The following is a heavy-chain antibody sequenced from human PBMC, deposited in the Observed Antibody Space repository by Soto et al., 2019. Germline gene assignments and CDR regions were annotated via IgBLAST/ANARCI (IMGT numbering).Heavy chain of an antibody. CDR3: ARGRWLQLNAFDI. D-gene: IGHD5-12*01. J-gene: IGHJ3*02. V-gene: IGHV3-66*01. Sequence: HPGGSLRLSCAASGFTVSSNYMSWVRQAPGKGLEWVSVIYSGGSTYYADSVKGRFTISRDNSKNTLYLQMNSLRAEDTAVYYCARGRWLQLNAFDIWGQGTMVTVSS. CDR2: IYSGGST. CDR1: GFTVSSNY.